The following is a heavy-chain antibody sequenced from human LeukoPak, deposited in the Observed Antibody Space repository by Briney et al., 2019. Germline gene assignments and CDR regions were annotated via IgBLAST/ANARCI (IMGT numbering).Heavy chain of an antibody. CDR1: GFTFSSYA. CDR3: ARDPSGWSGNHFDY. CDR2: ISYDGSNK. J-gene: IGHJ4*02. Sequence: PGGSLRLSCAASGFTFSSYAMHWVRQAPGKGLEWVAVISYDGSNKYYADSVKGRFTISRDNSKNTLYLQMNSLRAEDTAVYYCARDPSGWSGNHFDYWGQGTLVTVSS. V-gene: IGHV3-30*04. D-gene: IGHD6-19*01.